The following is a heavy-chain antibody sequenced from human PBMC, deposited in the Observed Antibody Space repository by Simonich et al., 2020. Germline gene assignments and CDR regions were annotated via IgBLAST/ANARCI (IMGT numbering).Heavy chain of an antibody. Sequence: QLQLQESGPGLVKPSETLSLTCTVSGGSISSSSYYWGWIRQPPGKGLEWIGSIYYSGSTYYNPSLKSRVTISVDTSKNQFSLKRSSVTAADTAVYYCASTLFTASSSFAFDIWGQGTMVTVSS. CDR2: IYYSGST. CDR1: GGSISSSSYY. J-gene: IGHJ3*02. CDR3: ASTLFTASSSFAFDI. V-gene: IGHV4-39*01. D-gene: IGHD6-6*01.